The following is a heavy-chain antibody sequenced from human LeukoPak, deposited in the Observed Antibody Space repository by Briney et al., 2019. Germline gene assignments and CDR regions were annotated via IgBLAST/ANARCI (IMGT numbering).Heavy chain of an antibody. Sequence: SETLSLTCAVYGGSFSGYYWSWIRQPPGKGLEWIGEINHSGSTNYNPSLKSRVTISVDTSKNQFSLKLSSVTAADTAVYYCARGPQAYYYGSGSYYDYFDYWGQGTLVTVSS. CDR3: ARGPQAYYYGSGSYYDYFDY. V-gene: IGHV4-34*01. J-gene: IGHJ4*02. CDR2: INHSGST. D-gene: IGHD3-10*01. CDR1: GGSFSGYY.